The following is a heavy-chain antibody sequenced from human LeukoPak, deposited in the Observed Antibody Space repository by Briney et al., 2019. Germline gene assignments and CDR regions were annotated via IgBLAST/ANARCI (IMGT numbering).Heavy chain of an antibody. D-gene: IGHD5-18*01. CDR2: IYPDDSDT. CDR1: GYNFPTYW. V-gene: IGHV5-51*01. CDR3: ARLPYSTSALDS. Sequence: GESLKISCKGSGYNFPTYWIGWVRQMPGKGLEWMGIIYPDDSDTRYSPSFQGQVSISADKSISTAYLQWNGLKASDTGVYYCARLPYSTSALDSWGQGTLVTVSS. J-gene: IGHJ4*02.